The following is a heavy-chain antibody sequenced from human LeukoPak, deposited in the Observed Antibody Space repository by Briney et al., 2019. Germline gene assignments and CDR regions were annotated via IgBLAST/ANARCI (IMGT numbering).Heavy chain of an antibody. CDR2: IKQEGSAR. CDR1: GFSFSSYW. J-gene: IGHJ4*03. V-gene: IGHV3-7*03. D-gene: IGHD6-13*01. CDR3: AKDPGIAAAGTVGYFDS. Sequence: GGSLRLSCVASGFSFSSYWMSWVRQTPGKGLEWVATIKQEGSARYYVDSVTGRFTISRDNAMNSLYLQMNSLRVEDTAVYYCAKDPGIAAAGTVGYFDSWGQGILVTVSS.